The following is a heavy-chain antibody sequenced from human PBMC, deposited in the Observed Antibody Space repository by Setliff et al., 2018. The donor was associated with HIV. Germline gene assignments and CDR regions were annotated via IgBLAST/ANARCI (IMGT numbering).Heavy chain of an antibody. CDR3: ASWLVGYCSGGSCPY. CDR2: ISGSGGAT. D-gene: IGHD2-15*01. Sequence: GGSLRLSCAASGFSFTSFAINWVRQAPGKGLEWVSVISGSGGATDYADSVKGRFTTSRDNAKNSLYLQMNSLRAEDTAVYYCASWLVGYCSGGSCPYWGQGTLVTVSS. CDR1: GFSFTSFA. J-gene: IGHJ4*02. V-gene: IGHV3-21*01.